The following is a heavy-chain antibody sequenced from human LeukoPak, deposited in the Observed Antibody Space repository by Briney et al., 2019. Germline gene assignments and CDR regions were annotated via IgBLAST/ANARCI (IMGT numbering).Heavy chain of an antibody. V-gene: IGHV4-34*01. D-gene: IGHD6-6*01. CDR1: GGSFSGYY. J-gene: IGHJ4*02. Sequence: KTSETLSLTCAVYGGSFSGYYWSWIRQPPGKGLEWIGEINHSGSTNYNPSLKSRVTISVDTSKNQFSLKLGSVTAADTAVYYCARLSSQVDYWGQGTLVTVSS. CDR2: INHSGST. CDR3: ARLSSQVDY.